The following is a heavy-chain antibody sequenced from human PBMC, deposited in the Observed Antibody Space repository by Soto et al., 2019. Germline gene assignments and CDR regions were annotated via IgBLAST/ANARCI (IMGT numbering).Heavy chain of an antibody. CDR1: GYSFTAFY. D-gene: IGHD2-8*01. V-gene: IGHV1-69-2*01. CDR2: FDPEDGEV. Sequence: GAAVKVSCKASGYSFTAFYINLVRQAPGRGLEWVGLFDPEDGEVKYAANFQGRVSIMADTSVDTAYMQLNSLRSDDTADYYSATKINTNGGLLRNDYYGMDVWGQGTTVPVSS. J-gene: IGHJ6*01. CDR3: ATKINTNGGLLRNDYYGMDV.